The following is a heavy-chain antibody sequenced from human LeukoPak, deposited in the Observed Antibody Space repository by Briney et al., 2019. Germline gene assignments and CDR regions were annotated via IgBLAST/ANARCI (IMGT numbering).Heavy chain of an antibody. D-gene: IGHD3-22*01. CDR1: GYTFTSYG. V-gene: IGHV1-18*01. CDR3: ARGKYYYDSSGYYPD. Sequence: ASVKVSCKASGYTFTSYGISWVRQAPGQGLEWMGWISAYNGNTNYAQKLQGRVTMTTDTSTSTAYMELRSLRSDDTAVYYCARGKYYYDSSGYYPDWGQGTLVTVSS. J-gene: IGHJ4*02. CDR2: ISAYNGNT.